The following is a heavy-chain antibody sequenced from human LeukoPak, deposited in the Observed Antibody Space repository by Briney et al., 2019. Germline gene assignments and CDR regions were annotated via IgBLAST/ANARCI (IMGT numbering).Heavy chain of an antibody. CDR3: ARESARATTVTNFDY. D-gene: IGHD4-17*01. V-gene: IGHV1-46*01. J-gene: IGHJ4*02. CDR1: GYTFTSYG. Sequence: ASVKVSCKASGYTFTSYGISWVRQAPGQGLEWMGIINPSGGSTSYAQKFQGRVTMTRDTSTSTVYMELSSLRSEDTAVYYCARESARATTVTNFDYWGQGTLVTVSS. CDR2: INPSGGST.